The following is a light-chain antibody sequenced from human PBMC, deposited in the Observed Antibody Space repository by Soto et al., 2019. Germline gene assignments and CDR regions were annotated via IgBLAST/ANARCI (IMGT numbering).Light chain of an antibody. CDR1: QSISTW. J-gene: IGKJ4*01. CDR2: SAS. CDR3: QQYDGN. V-gene: IGKV1-5*01. Sequence: DIQMTQSPYTLSASVGDRDIITCRASQSISTWLAWYQQKPGEGPKLLIYSASTLQSGVPSRFSGSGSGTEFTLTISGLQPGDFATYYCQQYDGNFGGG.